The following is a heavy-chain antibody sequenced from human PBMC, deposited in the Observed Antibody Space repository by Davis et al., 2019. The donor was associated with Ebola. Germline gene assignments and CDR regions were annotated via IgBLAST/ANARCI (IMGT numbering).Heavy chain of an antibody. V-gene: IGHV4-59*08. CDR2: IHYSGVT. D-gene: IGHD5-12*01. CDR3: ASGGYSGYDGYFDD. J-gene: IGHJ4*02. Sequence: SETLSLTCTVSGGSISSYYWSWIRQPPGKGLEWIGYIHYSGVTSNNPSLKSRVTMSVDTSKNQASLKLKSVTAADTAVYYCASGGYSGYDGYFDDWGQGTLVTVSS. CDR1: GGSISSYY.